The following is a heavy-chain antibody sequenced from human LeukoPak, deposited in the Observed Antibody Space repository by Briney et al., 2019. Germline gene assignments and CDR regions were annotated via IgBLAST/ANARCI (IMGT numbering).Heavy chain of an antibody. CDR1: GFTFSSYS. Sequence: SGGSLRLSCAASGFTFSSYSMNWVRQAPGKGLEWVSYISSSSSTIYYADSVKGRFTISRDNAKNSLYLQMNSLRAEDTAVYYCARDLGLWYDSSGNDYWGQGTLVTVSS. D-gene: IGHD3-22*01. CDR2: ISSSSSTI. J-gene: IGHJ4*02. V-gene: IGHV3-48*01. CDR3: ARDLGLWYDSSGNDY.